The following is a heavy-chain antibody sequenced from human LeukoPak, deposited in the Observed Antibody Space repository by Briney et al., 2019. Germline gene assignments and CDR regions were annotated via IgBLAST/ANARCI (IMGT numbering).Heavy chain of an antibody. CDR1: GYTFTSYD. CDR2: MNPNSGNT. J-gene: IGHJ6*03. V-gene: IGHV1-8*03. Sequence: ASVKVSCKASGYTFTSYDINWVRQATGQGLEWMGWMNPNSGNTGYAQKFQGRVTITRNTSISTAYMELSSLRSEDTAVYYCARRTISSSWYGYYYMDVWGKGTTVTVSS. CDR3: ARRTISSSWYGYYYMDV. D-gene: IGHD6-13*01.